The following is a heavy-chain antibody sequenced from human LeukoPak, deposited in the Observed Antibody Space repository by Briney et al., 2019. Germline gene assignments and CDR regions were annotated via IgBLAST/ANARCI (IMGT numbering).Heavy chain of an antibody. CDR3: ARGPGDFDASDI. CDR2: IKENGNEQ. Sequence: GGSLRLSCTSSGFTFSSYWMSWVRQAPGKGPEWVAHIKENGNEQYYADSVKGRFTISRDNAKKSLCLQMNSLRAEDTALYYCARGPGDFDASDIWGQGTMVTVSS. V-gene: IGHV3-7*01. CDR1: GFTFSSYW. D-gene: IGHD1-14*01. J-gene: IGHJ3*02.